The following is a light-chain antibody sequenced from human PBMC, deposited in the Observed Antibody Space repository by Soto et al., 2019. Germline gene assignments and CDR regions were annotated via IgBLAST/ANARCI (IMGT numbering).Light chain of an antibody. Sequence: DIQMTQSPSTLSASVGDRVTITCRASQSISNWLAWYQQKPGKAPKLLIYKASSLESGVPSRFSGSGSGTKFTRTISSLQPGDFETYYCQQYNSYPWTFGQGTKVESK. CDR2: KAS. CDR3: QQYNSYPWT. J-gene: IGKJ1*01. CDR1: QSISNW. V-gene: IGKV1-5*03.